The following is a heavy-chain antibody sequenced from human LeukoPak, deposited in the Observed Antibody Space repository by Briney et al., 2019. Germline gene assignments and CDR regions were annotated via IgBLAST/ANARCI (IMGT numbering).Heavy chain of an antibody. CDR2: TYPGDSDT. CDR3: ARGGPNCGGDCYYFDY. J-gene: IGHJ4*02. CDR1: GYSFTSYW. V-gene: IGHV5-51*01. D-gene: IGHD2-21*02. Sequence: GESLKISCKGSGYSFTSYWIGWVRQMPGKGLEWMGITYPGDSDTRYSPSFQGQVTISADKSISTAYLQWSSLKASDTAMYYCARGGPNCGGDCYYFDYWGQGTLVTVSS.